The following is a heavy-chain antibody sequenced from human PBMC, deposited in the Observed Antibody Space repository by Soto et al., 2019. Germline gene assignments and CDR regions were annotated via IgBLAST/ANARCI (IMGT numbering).Heavy chain of an antibody. V-gene: IGHV1-18*01. J-gene: IGHJ6*03. CDR3: ARAFGGNYYYYYMDV. D-gene: IGHD3-16*01. Sequence: ASVKVSCKASGYTFTSYGISWVRQAPGQGLEWMGWISAYNGNTSYAQKFQGRVTMTRDTSTSTVYMELSSLRSEDTAVYYCARAFGGNYYYYYMDVWGKGTTVTVSS. CDR1: GYTFTSYG. CDR2: ISAYNGNT.